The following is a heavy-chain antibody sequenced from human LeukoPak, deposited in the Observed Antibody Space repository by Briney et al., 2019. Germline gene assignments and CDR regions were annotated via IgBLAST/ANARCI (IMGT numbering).Heavy chain of an antibody. CDR2: INHSGST. Sequence: SDTLSLTCAVSGGSFSGYYWSWIRQPPGKGLEWNREINHSGSTNYNPSLKSRVTISVDTSKNQFSLKLSSVTAADTAVYYCAREKCSSTSRYPRLNFDYWGQGTLVTASS. V-gene: IGHV4-34*01. CDR3: AREKCSSTSRYPRLNFDY. CDR1: GGSFSGYY. D-gene: IGHD2-2*01. J-gene: IGHJ4*02.